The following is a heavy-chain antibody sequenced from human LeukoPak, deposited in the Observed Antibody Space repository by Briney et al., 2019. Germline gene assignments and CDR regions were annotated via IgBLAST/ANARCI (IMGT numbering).Heavy chain of an antibody. D-gene: IGHD1-14*01. Sequence: GGSLRLSCAPSGFTFSNYAMSWVRQAPGKGLEWVSIISGGGGSTIYADSVKGRFTISRDNSRNTLYLQMNSLRVEDTAAYYCAKGRTGSEDWGQGILVTVSS. CDR3: AKGRTGSED. CDR1: GFTFSNYA. J-gene: IGHJ4*02. V-gene: IGHV3-23*01. CDR2: ISGGGGST.